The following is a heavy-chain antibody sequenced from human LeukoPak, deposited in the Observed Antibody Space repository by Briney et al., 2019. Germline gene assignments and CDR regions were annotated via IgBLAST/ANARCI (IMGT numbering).Heavy chain of an antibody. D-gene: IGHD5-12*01. CDR2: INPNSGGT. Sequence: ASVKVSCKASGYTFTSYGISWVRQAPGQGLEWMGWINPNSGGTNYAQKFQGRVTMTRDTSISTAYMELSRLRSDDTAVYYCARDRWWLDYGMDVWGQGTTVTVSS. CDR1: GYTFTSYG. V-gene: IGHV1-2*02. J-gene: IGHJ6*02. CDR3: ARDRWWLDYGMDV.